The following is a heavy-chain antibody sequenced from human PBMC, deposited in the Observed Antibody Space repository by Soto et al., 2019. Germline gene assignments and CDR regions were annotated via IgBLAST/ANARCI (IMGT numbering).Heavy chain of an antibody. D-gene: IGHD2-15*01. CDR1: GGTFSSYT. V-gene: IGHV1-69*08. Sequence: QVQLVQSGAEVKKPGSSVKVSCKASGGTFSSYTISWVRQAPGQGLEWMGRIIPILGIANYAQKFQGRVTITADKSTSTAYMELSSLRSEDTAVYYCAREGIVVVVAAKYNWFDPWGQGNLVTVSS. J-gene: IGHJ5*02. CDR3: AREGIVVVVAAKYNWFDP. CDR2: IIPILGIA.